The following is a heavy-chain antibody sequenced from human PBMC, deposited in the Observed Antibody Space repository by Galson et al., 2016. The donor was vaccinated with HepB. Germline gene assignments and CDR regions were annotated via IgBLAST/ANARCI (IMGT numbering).Heavy chain of an antibody. Sequence: SETLSLTCTVSGGSVRSGYHYWSWIRQPPGKGLEWIECVYYTGNTNYNPSLKSRVTISVDTSKNQFSLKLSSVTAADTAVYYCASYYYASGSLNWFDPWGQGTLVTVSS. CDR1: GGSVRSGYHY. D-gene: IGHD3-10*01. CDR3: ASYYYASGSLNWFDP. CDR2: VYYTGNT. J-gene: IGHJ5*02. V-gene: IGHV4-61*01.